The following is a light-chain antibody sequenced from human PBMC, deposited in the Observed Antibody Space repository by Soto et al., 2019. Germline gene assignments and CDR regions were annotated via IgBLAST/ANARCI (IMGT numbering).Light chain of an antibody. CDR1: SSNIGSNT. CDR2: SNN. Sequence: QSVLTQPPSASGTPGQRVTISCSGSSSNIGSNTVNWYQQLPGTAPKLLIYSNNQRPSGVPDRFSGSKSGTSASLAISGLQSEDEADYYCATWDASLNGGVFGGGTKVTVL. J-gene: IGLJ2*01. CDR3: ATWDASLNGGV. V-gene: IGLV1-44*01.